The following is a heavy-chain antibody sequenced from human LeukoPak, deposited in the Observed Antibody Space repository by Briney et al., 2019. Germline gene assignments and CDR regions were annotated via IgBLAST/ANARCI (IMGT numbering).Heavy chain of an antibody. CDR3: ARDPSSVTLYFFDY. CDR1: GYTFRGNY. V-gene: IGHV1-2*02. Sequence: ASVKISCKASGYTFRGNYIHWLRQAPGQGLEWMGWIDANNGDTKSAQKFQGRVTVSRDTSISTAYMDLSSLSPDDAAVYYCARDPSSVTLYFFDYWGQGTLVTVSS. J-gene: IGHJ4*02. CDR2: IDANNGDT. D-gene: IGHD4-11*01.